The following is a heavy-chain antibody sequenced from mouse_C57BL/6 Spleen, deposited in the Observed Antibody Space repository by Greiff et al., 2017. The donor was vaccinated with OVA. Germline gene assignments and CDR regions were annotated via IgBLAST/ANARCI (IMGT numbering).Heavy chain of an antibody. CDR3: TWGYDRFDY. CDR1: GFKIKDDY. J-gene: IGHJ2*01. V-gene: IGHV14-4*01. CDR2: IDPENGDT. D-gene: IGHD2-2*01. Sequence: EVKLQQSGAELVRPGASVKLSCTASGFKIKDDYMHWVKQRPEQGLEWIGWIDPENGDTEYASKFQGKATITADTSSNTAYLQLSSLTSEDTAVYYCTWGYDRFDYWGQGTTLTVSS.